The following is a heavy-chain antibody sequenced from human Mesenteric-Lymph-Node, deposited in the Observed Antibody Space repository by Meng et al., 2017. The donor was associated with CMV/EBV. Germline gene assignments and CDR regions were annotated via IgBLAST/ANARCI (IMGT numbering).Heavy chain of an antibody. Sequence: VSGGSISSGGYSWSWIRQPPGKGLEWIGYIYHSGSTYYNPSLKSRLTISLDKSKNQFSLKLSSVTAADTAVYYCAKWRVAVAVVDYWGQGTLVTVSS. CDR3: AKWRVAVAVVDY. V-gene: IGHV4-30-2*01. J-gene: IGHJ4*02. CDR1: GGSISSGGYS. CDR2: IYHSGST. D-gene: IGHD6-13*01.